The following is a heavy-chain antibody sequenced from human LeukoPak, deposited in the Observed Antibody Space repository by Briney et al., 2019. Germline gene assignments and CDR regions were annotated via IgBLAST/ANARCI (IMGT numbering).Heavy chain of an antibody. CDR2: ISYDGSNK. CDR1: GFTFSSYA. V-gene: IGHV3-30-3*02. J-gene: IGHJ4*02. D-gene: IGHD2-2*01. Sequence: PGGSLRLSCAASGFTFSSYAMHWVRQAPGKGLEWVAVISYDGSNKYYADSVKGRFTISRDNSKNTLYLQMNSLRAEDTAVYYCAKRGDHCSSTSCSSGYFDYWGQGTLVTVSS. CDR3: AKRGDHCSSTSCSSGYFDY.